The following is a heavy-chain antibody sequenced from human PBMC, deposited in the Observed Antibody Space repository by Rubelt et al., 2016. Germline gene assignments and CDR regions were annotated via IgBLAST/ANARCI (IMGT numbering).Heavy chain of an antibody. Sequence: QVQLKQWGAGLLKPSEILSLTCAVYGGSFNDYCWSWIRQPPGKGLEWIGEIDHSGSTNYNPSLKSRVTLSVDTAKNQFPLKLRSLAAADAAVYYCSRHASDDAAAAPDHGGQGTLVTVS. V-gene: IGHV4-34*02. D-gene: IGHD2-15*01. J-gene: IGHJ4*02. CDR2: IDHSGST. CDR3: SRHASDDAAAAPDH. CDR1: GGSFNDYC.